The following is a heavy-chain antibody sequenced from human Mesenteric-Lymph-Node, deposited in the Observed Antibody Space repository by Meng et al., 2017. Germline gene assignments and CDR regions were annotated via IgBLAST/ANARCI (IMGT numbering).Heavy chain of an antibody. CDR3: ARDMTTVRY. CDR1: GFTFSSYA. J-gene: IGHJ4*02. Sequence: GESLKISCAASGFTFSSYAMSWARQAPGKGLEWISGLSGSGGSTDYADSVKGRSTISRDTSKNTLYLEMNSLRAEDTAVYYCARDMTTVRYWGQGTLVTVSS. D-gene: IGHD4-17*01. CDR2: LSGSGGST. V-gene: IGHV3-23*01.